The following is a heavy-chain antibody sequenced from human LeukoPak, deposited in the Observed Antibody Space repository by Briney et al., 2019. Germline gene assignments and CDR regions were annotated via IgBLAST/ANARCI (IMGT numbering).Heavy chain of an antibody. CDR1: GYTFTSYD. D-gene: IGHD2-15*01. CDR2: MNPNSGNT. Sequence: ASVKVSCKASGYTFTSYDINWVRQATGQGLEWMGRMNPNSGNTGYAQKFQGRVTMTRNTSISTAYMELSSLRSEDTAVYYCARGLEWWYYYGMDVWGQGTTVTVSS. J-gene: IGHJ6*02. V-gene: IGHV1-8*01. CDR3: ARGLEWWYYYGMDV.